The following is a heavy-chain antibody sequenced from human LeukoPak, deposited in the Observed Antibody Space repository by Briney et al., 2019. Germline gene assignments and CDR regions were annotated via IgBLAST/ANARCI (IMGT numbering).Heavy chain of an antibody. CDR3: AKDRRMMSPFYGMDV. CDR1: GFTFTSYG. D-gene: IGHD3-16*01. J-gene: IGHJ6*02. Sequence: PGGSLRLSCEASGFTFTSYGVHWVRQAPGKGLEWLSVISYDGGHQNNADSVKGRFTISRDNSKNTVYLQLNSLRAEDTAVYYCAKDRRMMSPFYGMDVWGQGTTVIVSS. CDR2: ISYDGGHQ. V-gene: IGHV3-30*18.